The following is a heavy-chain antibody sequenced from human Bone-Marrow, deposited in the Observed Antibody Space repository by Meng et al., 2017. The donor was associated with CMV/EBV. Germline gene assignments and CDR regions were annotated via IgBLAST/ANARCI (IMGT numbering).Heavy chain of an antibody. D-gene: IGHD2-2*01. CDR1: GFTFSSYS. CDR3: ARDAYCSSIRCYLGAGFFDD. V-gene: IGHV3-21*01. CDR2: ISNSSSYI. J-gene: IGHJ4*02. Sequence: GESLKISCAASGFTFSSYSMNWVRQAPGKGLEWVSSISNSSSYIYYADSVKGRFTISRDSAKNSLYLQMNSLRAEDTAVYYCARDAYCSSIRCYLGAGFFDDWGQGTLVTVSS.